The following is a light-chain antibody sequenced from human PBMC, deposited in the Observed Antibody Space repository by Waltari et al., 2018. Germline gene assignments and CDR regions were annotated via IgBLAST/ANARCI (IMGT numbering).Light chain of an antibody. CDR1: STDVEGHDP. Sequence: QSALTQPPSASGSPGPSITLSCTGISTDVEGHDPVFWYQQHPGKAPNPLIYEVTKRPSGGPDRFSGSKSDNTASLAVSGLQAEDEADYYCSSYAGGSSLMFGGGTKLTVL. V-gene: IGLV2-8*01. J-gene: IGLJ3*02. CDR3: SSYAGGSSLM. CDR2: EVT.